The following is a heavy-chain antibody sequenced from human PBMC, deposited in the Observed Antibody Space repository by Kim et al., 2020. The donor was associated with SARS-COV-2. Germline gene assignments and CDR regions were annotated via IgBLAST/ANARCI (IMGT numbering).Heavy chain of an antibody. D-gene: IGHD2-21*02. Sequence: GGSLRLSCAASGFTFSSYAMSWVRQAPGKGLEWVSAISGSGGSTYYADSVKGRFTISRDNSKNTLYLQMNRLRAEDTALYYCAKDLGGWHIVVVTAFDYWGQGTLVTVSS. CDR2: ISGSGGST. V-gene: IGHV3-23*01. J-gene: IGHJ4*02. CDR1: GFTFSSYA. CDR3: AKDLGGWHIVVVTAFDY.